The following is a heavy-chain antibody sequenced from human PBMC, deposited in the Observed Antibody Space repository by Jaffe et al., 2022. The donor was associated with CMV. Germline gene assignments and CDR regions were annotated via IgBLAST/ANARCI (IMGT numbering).Heavy chain of an antibody. V-gene: IGHV3-33*08. CDR2: IWYDGSNQ. CDR1: GFTFSSYA. D-gene: IGHD2-15*01. Sequence: QVQLMESGGGVVQPGRSLRLSCAASGFTFSSYAMHWVRQAPGKGLDWVAAIWYDGSNQYYVDSVKGRFAISRDNSKNTLYLQMNSLRAEDTAVYYCAREAQCSGGSCYRGHFDYWGQGTLVTVSS. CDR3: AREAQCSGGSCYRGHFDY. J-gene: IGHJ4*02.